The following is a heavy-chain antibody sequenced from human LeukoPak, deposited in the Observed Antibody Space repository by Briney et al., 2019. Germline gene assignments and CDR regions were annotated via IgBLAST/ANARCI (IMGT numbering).Heavy chain of an antibody. CDR1: GFTLSSNW. CDR2: IYSDGSRT. J-gene: IGHJ4*02. D-gene: IGHD5-24*01. Sequence: GGSLRLSCAGSGFTLSSNWMHWVRQAPGKGLVWVSRIYSDGSRTNYADSVKGRFIISRDNSKNTVYLQMNSLSAEDAAVYYCVKDDGWVQYANWGQGTLVTVSS. V-gene: IGHV3-74*01. CDR3: VKDDGWVQYAN.